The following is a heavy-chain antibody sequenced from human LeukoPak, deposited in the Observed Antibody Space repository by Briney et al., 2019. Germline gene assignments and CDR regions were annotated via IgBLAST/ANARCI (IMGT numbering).Heavy chain of an antibody. CDR3: SRSGWPEDY. Sequence: GGSLRLSCVVSGFPLCSHLASWVRQAPGKGLECVSNVNQGGRYQYYVDSVSGRFTISRDNAKNSAYLQVNSLRVEDTSVYYWSRSGWPEDYWGQGILVTVSS. J-gene: IGHJ4*02. D-gene: IGHD2-15*01. CDR2: VNQGGRYQ. CDR1: GFPLCSHL. V-gene: IGHV3-7*02.